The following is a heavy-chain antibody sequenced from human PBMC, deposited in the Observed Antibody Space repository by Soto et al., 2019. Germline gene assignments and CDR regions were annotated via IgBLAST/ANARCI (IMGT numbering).Heavy chain of an antibody. CDR3: ARYSDPQPFYKRVHTNEYFQH. V-gene: IGHV3-53*01. J-gene: IGHJ1*01. CDR2: IYSGGST. D-gene: IGHD2-15*01. CDR1: GFTVSSNY. Sequence: PGGSLRLSCAASGFTVSSNYMSWVRQAPGKGLEWVSVIYSGGSTYYADSVKGRFTISRDNSKNTLYLQMNSLRAEDTAVYYCARYSDPQPFYKRVHTNEYFQHWGQGTLVTVSS.